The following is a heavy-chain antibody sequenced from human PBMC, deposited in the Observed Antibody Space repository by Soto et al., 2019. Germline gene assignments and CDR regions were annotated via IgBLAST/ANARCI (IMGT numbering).Heavy chain of an antibody. CDR2: ISSSSSTI. D-gene: IGHD3-9*01. V-gene: IGHV3-48*02. CDR3: AXDSYDILTGYYPLPFDY. CDR1: GFTFSSYS. Sequence: GGSLRLSCAASGFTFSSYSMNWVRQAPGKGLEWVSYISSSSSTIYYADSVKGRFTISRDNAKNSLYLQMNSLRDEDTAVYYCAXDSYDILTGYYPLPFDYWGQGTLVTVSS. J-gene: IGHJ4*02.